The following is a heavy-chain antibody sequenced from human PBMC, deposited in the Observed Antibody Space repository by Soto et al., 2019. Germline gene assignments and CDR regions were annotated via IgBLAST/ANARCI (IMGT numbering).Heavy chain of an antibody. CDR2: ISSSSSYI. CDR1: GFTFSSYS. Sequence: EVQLVESGGGLVKPGGSLRLSCAASGFTFSSYSMNWVRQAPGKWLEWVSSISSSSSYIYYADSVKGRFTISRDNAKNSLYLQMNSLRAEDTAVYYCAREGGDYYDFWSGYLARGYYYYYMDVWGKGTPVTVSS. D-gene: IGHD3-3*01. V-gene: IGHV3-21*01. J-gene: IGHJ6*03. CDR3: AREGGDYYDFWSGYLARGYYYYYMDV.